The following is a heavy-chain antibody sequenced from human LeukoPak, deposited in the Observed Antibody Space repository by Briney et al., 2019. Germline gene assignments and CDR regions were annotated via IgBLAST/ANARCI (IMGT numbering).Heavy chain of an antibody. CDR1: GGSTSGGNYY. CDR2: ISSSGNT. D-gene: IGHD3-3*01. Sequence: SETLSLTCIVSGGSTSGGNYYWGWIRRPPGKGLEWIGGISSSGNTYYNPSLKSRITISTDTSKNHFSLKLSSVTAADTAVYYCARLGAGPTYYDFWSGYSSFYFDYWGQGTLVTVSS. J-gene: IGHJ4*02. CDR3: ARLGAGPTYYDFWSGYSSFYFDY. V-gene: IGHV4-39*02.